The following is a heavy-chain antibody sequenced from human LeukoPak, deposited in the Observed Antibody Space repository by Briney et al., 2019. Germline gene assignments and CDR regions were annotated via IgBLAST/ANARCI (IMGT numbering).Heavy chain of an antibody. CDR2: IYYSGST. V-gene: IGHV4-59*01. D-gene: IGHD6-6*01. CDR1: GFPFSSYW. Sequence: GSLRLSCAASGFPFSSYWMSWIRQPPGKGLEWIGYIYYSGSTNYNPSLKSRVTISVDTSKNQFSLKLSSVTAADTAVYYCARVRSSSAEGPNWFDPWGQGTLVTVSS. J-gene: IGHJ5*02. CDR3: ARVRSSSAEGPNWFDP.